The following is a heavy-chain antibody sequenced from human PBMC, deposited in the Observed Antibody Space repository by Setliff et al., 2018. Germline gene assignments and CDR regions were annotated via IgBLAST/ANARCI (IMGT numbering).Heavy chain of an antibody. CDR2: IISSGNHI. V-gene: IGHV3-21*01. J-gene: IGHJ6*02. CDR1: GFTFSSYT. Sequence: LRLSCAGSGFTFSSYTMNWVRQAPGKGLEWVSSIISSGNHIYYADSVKGRFTSSRDNAKNSLYLQMNSLRADDTAVYYCTRDYGFCSGGSCSYYGMDVWGQGTTVTVSS. D-gene: IGHD2-15*01. CDR3: TRDYGFCSGGSCSYYGMDV.